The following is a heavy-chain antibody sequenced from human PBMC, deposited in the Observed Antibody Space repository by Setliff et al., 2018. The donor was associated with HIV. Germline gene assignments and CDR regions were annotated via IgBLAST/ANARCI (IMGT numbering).Heavy chain of an antibody. CDR2: IIPIFGTR. J-gene: IGHJ3*02. CDR3: ARFDHYGDYGRIGDAFDI. V-gene: IGHV1-69*13. D-gene: IGHD4-17*01. CDR1: GGTFSSYG. Sequence: RASVKVSCKASGGTFSSYGISWVRQAPGQGLEWIGGIIPIFGTRNYAQKFQGRVTITADELTSTAYMELSSLRAEDTAVYYCARFDHYGDYGRIGDAFDIWG.